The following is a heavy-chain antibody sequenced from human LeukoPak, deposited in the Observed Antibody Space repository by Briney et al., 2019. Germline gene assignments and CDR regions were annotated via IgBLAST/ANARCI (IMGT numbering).Heavy chain of an antibody. V-gene: IGHV3-33*08. D-gene: IGHD3-3*01. Sequence: GGSLRLSCAASGFTFSGYGMHWVRQAPGKGLEWVAVIWYDGSNKYYADSVKGRFTISRDNSKNTLYLQMNSLRAEDTAVYYCARGVELRFLEWYFDYWGQGTLVTVSS. CDR2: IWYDGSNK. CDR1: GFTFSGYG. J-gene: IGHJ4*02. CDR3: ARGVELRFLEWYFDY.